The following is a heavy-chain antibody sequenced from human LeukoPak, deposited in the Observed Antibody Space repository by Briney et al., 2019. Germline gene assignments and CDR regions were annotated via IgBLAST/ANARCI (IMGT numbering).Heavy chain of an antibody. D-gene: IGHD3-16*02. V-gene: IGHV4-34*12. Sequence: PSETLSLTCDVYGGSFSDYCWSWIRQPPGKGLEWIGEIIQSGSTNYNPSLKSPLTISLDTSKNHFSLKLSSVTAADTAVYYCARRGNSYRGPNWFDHWGQGTLVTVSS. CDR3: ARRGNSYRGPNWFDH. CDR1: GGSFSDYC. CDR2: IIQSGST. J-gene: IGHJ5*02.